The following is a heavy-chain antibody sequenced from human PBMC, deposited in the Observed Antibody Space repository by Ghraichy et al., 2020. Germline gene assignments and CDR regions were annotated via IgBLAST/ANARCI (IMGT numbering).Heavy chain of an antibody. D-gene: IGHD3-22*01. Sequence: GGSLRLSCAASGFTFSSYAMSWVRQAPGKGLEWVSAISGSGGSTYYADSVKGRFTISRDNSKNTLYLQMNSLRAEDTAVYYCAKEEQDYYDSSGGIDYWGQGTLVTVSS. CDR1: GFTFSSYA. J-gene: IGHJ4*02. V-gene: IGHV3-23*01. CDR3: AKEEQDYYDSSGGIDY. CDR2: ISGSGGST.